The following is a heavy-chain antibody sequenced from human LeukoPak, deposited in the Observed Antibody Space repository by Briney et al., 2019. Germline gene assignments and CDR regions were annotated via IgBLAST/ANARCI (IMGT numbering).Heavy chain of an antibody. CDR1: GFTFSSYS. V-gene: IGHV3-48*04. CDR3: ARDLNTAAGMGRGD. CDR2: ISSSSSTI. D-gene: IGHD6-13*01. Sequence: PGGSLRLSCAASGFTFSSYSMNWVRQAPGKGLEWVSYISSSSSTIYYADSVKGRFTISRDNAKNSLYLQMNSLRAEDTAVYYCARDLNTAAGMGRGDWGQGTLVTVSS. J-gene: IGHJ4*02.